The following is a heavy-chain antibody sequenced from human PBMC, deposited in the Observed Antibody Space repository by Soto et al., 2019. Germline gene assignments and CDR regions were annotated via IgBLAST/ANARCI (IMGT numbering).Heavy chain of an antibody. Sequence: SETLSLTCAVYGGSFSGYYWSWIRQPPGKGLEWVGEINHSGSTNYNPSLKSRVTISVDTSKNQFSLKLSSVTAADTAVYYCARVGIAAAGMTIDYWGQGTLVTVSS. CDR1: GGSFSGYY. J-gene: IGHJ4*02. D-gene: IGHD6-13*01. V-gene: IGHV4-34*01. CDR2: INHSGST. CDR3: ARVGIAAAGMTIDY.